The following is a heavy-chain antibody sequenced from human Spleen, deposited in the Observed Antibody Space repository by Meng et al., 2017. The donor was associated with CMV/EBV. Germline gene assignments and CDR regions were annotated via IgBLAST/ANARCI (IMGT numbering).Heavy chain of an antibody. V-gene: IGHV3-7*01. J-gene: IGHJ6*02. CDR2: IKQDGSEK. CDR3: TKDRPARSYDFWSGYYKEARYYYGMDV. CDR1: GFTFSSYE. Sequence: GGSLRLSCAVFGFTFSSYEMNWVRQAPGKGREWVANIKQDGSEKDYVDSVKGRFTISRDNAENSLHLQMNNLRVEDTAVYYCTKDRPARSYDFWSGYYKEARYYYGMDVWGQGTTVTVSS. D-gene: IGHD3-3*01.